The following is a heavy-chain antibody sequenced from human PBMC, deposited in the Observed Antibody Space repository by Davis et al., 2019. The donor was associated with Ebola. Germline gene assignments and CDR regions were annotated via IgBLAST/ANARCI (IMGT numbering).Heavy chain of an antibody. D-gene: IGHD3-3*01. CDR2: IIPIFGTA. Sequence: SVKVSCKASGGTFSSYAISWVRQAPGQGLEWMGGIIPIFGTANYAQKFQGRVTITADESTSTAYMELSSLRSEDTAVYYCARGVIINDFWSGYSVYYYYGMDVWGQGTTVTVSS. V-gene: IGHV1-69*13. CDR1: GGTFSSYA. CDR3: ARGVIINDFWSGYSVYYYYGMDV. J-gene: IGHJ6*02.